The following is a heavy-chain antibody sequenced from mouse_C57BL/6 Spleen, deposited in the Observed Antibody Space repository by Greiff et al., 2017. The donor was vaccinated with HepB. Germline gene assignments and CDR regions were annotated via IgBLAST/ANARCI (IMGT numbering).Heavy chain of an antibody. CDR3: VAIYDGYYGYFDV. Sequence: QVQLQQPGAELVKPGASVKLSCKASGYTFTSYWMHWVKQRPGQGLEWIGMIHPNSGSTNYNEKFKSKATLTVDKSSSTAYMQLSSLTSEDSAVYYCVAIYDGYYGYFDVWGTGTTVTVSS. D-gene: IGHD2-3*01. CDR1: GYTFTSYW. J-gene: IGHJ1*03. V-gene: IGHV1-64*01. CDR2: IHPNSGST.